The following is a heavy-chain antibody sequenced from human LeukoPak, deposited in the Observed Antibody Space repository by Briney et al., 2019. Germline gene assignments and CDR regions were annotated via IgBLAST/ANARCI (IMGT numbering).Heavy chain of an antibody. CDR2: FDPEDGET. Sequence: ASVKVSRKVSGYTLTELSMHWVRQAPGKGLEWMGGFDPEDGETIYAQKFQGRVTMTEDTSTDTAYMELSSLRSEDTAVYYCATDRPRLVTAIHHFQHWGQGTLVTVSS. CDR1: GYTLTELS. D-gene: IGHD2-21*02. V-gene: IGHV1-24*01. J-gene: IGHJ1*01. CDR3: ATDRPRLVTAIHHFQH.